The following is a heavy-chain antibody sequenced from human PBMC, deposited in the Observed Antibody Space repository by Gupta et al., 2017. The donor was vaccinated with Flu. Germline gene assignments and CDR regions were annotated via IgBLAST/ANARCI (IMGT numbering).Heavy chain of an antibody. CDR3: ARDGYSGYDFDLPTFIDY. D-gene: IGHD5-12*01. V-gene: IGHV3-21*01. Sequence: GKGLEWVSSISSSSYIYYADSVKGRFTISRDNAKNSLYLQMNSLRAEDTAVYYCARDGYSGYDFDLPTFIDYWGQGTLVTVSS. J-gene: IGHJ4*02. CDR2: ISSSSYI.